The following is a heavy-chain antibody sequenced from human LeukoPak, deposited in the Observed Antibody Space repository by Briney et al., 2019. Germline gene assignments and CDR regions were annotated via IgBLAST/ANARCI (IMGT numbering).Heavy chain of an antibody. CDR3: AKNLPGSYSGSYYLAFDI. J-gene: IGHJ3*02. CDR1: GFTFSSSA. Sequence: GGSLRLSCAVSGFTFSSSAMSWVRQAPGKGLEWVSVISNNGRSTYYADSAKGRFTISRDNSKNTLCLQMNSLRAEDTAVYYCAKNLPGSYSGSYYLAFDIWGQGTMVTVSS. CDR2: ISNNGRST. V-gene: IGHV3-23*01. D-gene: IGHD1-26*01.